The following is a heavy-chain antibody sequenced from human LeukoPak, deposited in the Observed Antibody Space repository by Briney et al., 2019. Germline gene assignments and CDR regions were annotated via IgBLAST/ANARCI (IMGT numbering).Heavy chain of an antibody. CDR3: TREGAYGAHGFDY. J-gene: IGHJ4*02. D-gene: IGHD4-17*01. Sequence: SVKVSCKASGGTFSSYAISWVRQAPGQGLEWMGGIIPIFGTANYAQKFQGRVTITTDESTSTAYMELSSLRSEDTAVYYCTREGAYGAHGFDYWGQGTLITVSS. V-gene: IGHV1-69*05. CDR2: IIPIFGTA. CDR1: GGTFSSYA.